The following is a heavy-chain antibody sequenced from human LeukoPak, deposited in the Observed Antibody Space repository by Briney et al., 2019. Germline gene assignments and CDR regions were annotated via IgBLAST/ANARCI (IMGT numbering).Heavy chain of an antibody. Sequence: PGGSLRLSCAAAGSTFDSYGMSWVRQAPGKGLEWVSAISGSGGSTYYADSVKGRFTISRDNSKNTLYLQMNSLRAEDTAVYYCAKDPPYCSGGSCRNYFDYWGQGTLVTVSS. CDR2: ISGSGGST. CDR3: AKDPPYCSGGSCRNYFDY. D-gene: IGHD2-15*01. J-gene: IGHJ4*02. CDR1: GSTFDSYG. V-gene: IGHV3-23*01.